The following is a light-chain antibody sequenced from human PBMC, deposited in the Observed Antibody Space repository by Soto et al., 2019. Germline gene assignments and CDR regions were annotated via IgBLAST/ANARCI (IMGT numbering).Light chain of an antibody. J-gene: IGLJ1*01. CDR3: AAWDDSLSGGV. CDR2: RNN. CDR1: SSNIGSNY. Sequence: VLTQPPSASWTPGQRVSISLSGSSSNIGSNYVYWYQQLPGTAPKLLIYRNNQRPSGVPDRFSGSKSGTSASLAISGLRSEDEADYYCAAWDDSLSGGVFGTGTKVTVL. V-gene: IGLV1-47*01.